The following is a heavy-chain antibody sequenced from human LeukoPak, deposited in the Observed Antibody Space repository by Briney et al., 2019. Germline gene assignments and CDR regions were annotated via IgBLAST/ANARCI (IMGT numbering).Heavy chain of an antibody. CDR2: ISGSGGST. J-gene: IGHJ4*02. CDR3: AKDLGPPTSFLRFLEWLPFDY. D-gene: IGHD3-3*01. CDR1: GFTFSSYA. V-gene: IGHV3-23*01. Sequence: GGPLRLSCAASGFTFSSYAMSWVRQAPGKGQEWVSAISGSGGSTYYADSVKGRFTISRDHSKNTLSLQMNSLRAEDTAVYYCAKDLGPPTSFLRFLEWLPFDYWGQGTLVTVSS.